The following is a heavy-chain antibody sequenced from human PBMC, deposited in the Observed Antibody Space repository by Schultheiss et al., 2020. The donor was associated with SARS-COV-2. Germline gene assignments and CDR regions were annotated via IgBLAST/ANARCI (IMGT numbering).Heavy chain of an antibody. J-gene: IGHJ3*02. Sequence: GESLKISCAASGFTLSDYGMHWVRQAPGKGLEWVSAISGSGGSTYYADSVKGRFTISRDNSKNTLYLQMNSLRAEDTAVYYCANGRGSKRRNYYDSSGDAFDIWGQGTMVTVSS. CDR3: ANGRGSKRRNYYDSSGDAFDI. V-gene: IGHV3-23*01. D-gene: IGHD3-22*01. CDR1: GFTLSDYG. CDR2: ISGSGGST.